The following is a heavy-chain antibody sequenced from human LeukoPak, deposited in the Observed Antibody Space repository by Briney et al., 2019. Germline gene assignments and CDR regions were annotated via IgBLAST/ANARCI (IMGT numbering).Heavy chain of an antibody. CDR2: IDPSGSAT. D-gene: IGHD4-17*01. V-gene: IGHV3-11*01. J-gene: IGHJ4*02. Sequence: GGSLRLSCAASGFTFNGHYMTWIRQAPGKGLEWVSYIDPSGSATSYADSVKGRFSMSRDNTMNSLYLQMNSLRADDTAVYYCARGHYGLDSWGQGTLVTVPP. CDR3: ARGHYGLDS. CDR1: GFTFNGHY.